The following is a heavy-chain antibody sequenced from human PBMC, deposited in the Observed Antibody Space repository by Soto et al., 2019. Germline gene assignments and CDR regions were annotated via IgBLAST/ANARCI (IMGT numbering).Heavy chain of an antibody. Sequence: EVQLLESGGGLVQPGGSLRLSCAASGFTFSNYAMNWVRQAPGKGLEWVSAISGSGSTYYADSVKGRFTITRDNSKNTLYLQMNSLRAEDTAVSYCAKVTLRLDYFDYWGPGTLVTVSS. J-gene: IGHJ4*02. CDR1: GFTFSNYA. CDR3: AKVTLRLDYFDY. V-gene: IGHV3-23*01. CDR2: ISGSGST. D-gene: IGHD5-12*01.